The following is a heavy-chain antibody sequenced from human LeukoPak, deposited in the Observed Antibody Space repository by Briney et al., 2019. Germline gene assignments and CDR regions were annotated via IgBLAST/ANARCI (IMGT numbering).Heavy chain of an antibody. CDR1: GFTVSSNY. Sequence: GGSLRLSCAASGFTVSSNYMSLVRQAPGKGLEWVSVIYSRGSRYYADSVKGRFTISRDNSKNTLYLQMNSLRAEDTAVYYCARDLAFDIWGQGTMVTVSS. J-gene: IGHJ3*02. CDR2: IYSRGSR. CDR3: ARDLAFDI. V-gene: IGHV3-66*03.